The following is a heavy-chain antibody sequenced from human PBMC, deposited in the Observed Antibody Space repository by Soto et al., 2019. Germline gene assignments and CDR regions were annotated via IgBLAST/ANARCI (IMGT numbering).Heavy chain of an antibody. CDR3: ARGLEDTAMVN. CDR1: GGSFSGYY. J-gene: IGHJ4*02. D-gene: IGHD5-18*01. V-gene: IGHV4-34*01. Sequence: PSETLSLTCAVYGGSFSGYYWSWIRQPPGKGLEWIGEINHSGSTNYNPSLKSRVTISVDTSKNQFSLKLSPVTAADTAVYYCARGLEDTAMVNWGQGTLVTVSS. CDR2: INHSGST.